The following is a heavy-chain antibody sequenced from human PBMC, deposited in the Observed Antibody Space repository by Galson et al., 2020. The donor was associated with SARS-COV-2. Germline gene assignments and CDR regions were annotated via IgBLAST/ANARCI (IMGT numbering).Heavy chain of an antibody. D-gene: IGHD2-15*01. Sequence: SVKVSCKASGGTFSSYAISWVRQAPGQGLEWMGGIIPIFGTANYAQKFQGRVTITADESTSTAYMELSSLRSEDTAVYYCARGGWRRGSSLSYSYYYSRDVWGKGTTVTVSS. V-gene: IGHV1-69*13. CDR2: IIPIFGTA. CDR3: ARGGWRRGSSLSYSYYYSRDV. J-gene: IGHJ6*03. CDR1: GGTFSSYA.